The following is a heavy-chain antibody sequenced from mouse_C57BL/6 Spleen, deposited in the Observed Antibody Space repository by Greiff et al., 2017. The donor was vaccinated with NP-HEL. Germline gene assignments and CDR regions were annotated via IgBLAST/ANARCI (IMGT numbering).Heavy chain of an antibody. CDR1: GYTFTDYE. D-gene: IGHD1-1*01. V-gene: IGHV1-15*01. CDR2: IDPETGGT. J-gene: IGHJ2*01. CDR3: TRKGYYGSSDFDD. Sequence: QVQLQQSGAELVRPGASVTLSCKASGYTFTDYEMHWVKQTPVHGLEWIGAIDPETGGTAYNQKFKGKAILTADKSSSTAYMELGSLTSEDSAVYYCTRKGYYGSSDFDDWGQGTTLTVSS.